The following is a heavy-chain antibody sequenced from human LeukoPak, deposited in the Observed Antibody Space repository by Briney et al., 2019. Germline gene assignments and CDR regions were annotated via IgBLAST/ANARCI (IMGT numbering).Heavy chain of an antibody. V-gene: IGHV3-21*01. D-gene: IGHD5-12*01. J-gene: IGHJ5*02. Sequence: GGSLRLSCAASGFDFSTYAINWVRQAPGKGLEWVSSISTMSNYIFYGDSVKGRFTISRDNAKNSVYLQMNSLRPEDTAVYHCSRDRLGGLDLWGQGTLVTVSS. CDR2: ISTMSNYI. CDR3: SRDRLGGLDL. CDR1: GFDFSTYA.